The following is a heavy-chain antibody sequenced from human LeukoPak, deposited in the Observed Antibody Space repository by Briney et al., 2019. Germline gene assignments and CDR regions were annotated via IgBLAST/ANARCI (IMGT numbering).Heavy chain of an antibody. J-gene: IGHJ5*01. CDR3: ARGRNLEWFDY. Sequence: SETLSLTCTVSGDSFRSYYWSWIRQPPGRGLEWIGYIYYSGSTNYNPSLKSRVTISVDTSKNQFSLKLNSVTAADTAVYYCARGRNLEWFDYWGQGTLVTVSS. CDR1: GDSFRSYY. D-gene: IGHD3-3*01. CDR2: IYYSGST. V-gene: IGHV4-59*01.